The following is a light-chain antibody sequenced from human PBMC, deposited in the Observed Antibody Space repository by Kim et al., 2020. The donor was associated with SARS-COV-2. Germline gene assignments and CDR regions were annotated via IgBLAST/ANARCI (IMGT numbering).Light chain of an antibody. V-gene: IGLV1-40*01. J-gene: IGLJ2*01. CDR2: GNT. CDR3: QSYDNILSGRV. Sequence: QSVLTQPPSVSGAPGQRVTISCTGSSSNIGAGYDVHWYQQLPGTAPKLLIYGNTNRPSGVPDRFSGSKSGTSASLAITGLQAEDEADYYCQSYDNILSGRVFGGGTKLTVL. CDR1: SSNIGAGYD.